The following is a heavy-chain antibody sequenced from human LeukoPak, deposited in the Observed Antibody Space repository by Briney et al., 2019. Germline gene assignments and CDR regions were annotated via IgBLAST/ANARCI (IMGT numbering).Heavy chain of an antibody. J-gene: IGHJ2*01. CDR2: ISSSGGTM. Sequence: PGGSLRLSCAASGFTFSSYEMNWVRQAPARGLEWLSYISSSGGTMYYAASVKGRFTISRDNAKNSLYLQMSSLRVEDTAVYYCARAGRVAASGWGRHFDLWGRGTLVTVSS. D-gene: IGHD3-10*01. V-gene: IGHV3-48*03. CDR3: ARAGRVAASGWGRHFDL. CDR1: GFTFSSYE.